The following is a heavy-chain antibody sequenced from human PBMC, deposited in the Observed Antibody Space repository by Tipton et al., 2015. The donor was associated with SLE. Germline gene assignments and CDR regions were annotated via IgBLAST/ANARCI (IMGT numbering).Heavy chain of an antibody. Sequence: SLRLSCEASGYTFSLRAMAWVRLTPGKGLEWLSTIYVAERTHYSDSVRGRLTISRDDSKNTVFLQMKSLRDEDTAVYYCARGGAGGIYFDSWGQGTLVTVSP. CDR3: ARGGAGGIYFDS. CDR1: GYTFSLRA. D-gene: IGHD4-23*01. CDR2: IYVAERT. V-gene: IGHV3-23*01. J-gene: IGHJ4*02.